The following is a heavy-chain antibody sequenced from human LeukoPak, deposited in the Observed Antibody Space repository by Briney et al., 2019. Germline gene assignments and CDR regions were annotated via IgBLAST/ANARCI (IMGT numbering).Heavy chain of an antibody. J-gene: IGHJ4*02. Sequence: PGGSLRLSCAASGLIVSGNYMSWVRQAPGKGLEWVSVIYSGGGTSYADSVKGRFTISRDTSKNTLYLQMNTLRAEDTAVYYCARICSVASCDVDYWGQGTLVTVSS. V-gene: IGHV3-53*01. CDR3: ARICSVASCDVDY. CDR2: IYSGGGT. CDR1: GLIVSGNY. D-gene: IGHD2-2*01.